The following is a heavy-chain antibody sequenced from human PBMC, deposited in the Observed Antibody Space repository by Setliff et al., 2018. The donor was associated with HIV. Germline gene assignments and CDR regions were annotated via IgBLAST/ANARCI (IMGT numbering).Heavy chain of an antibody. V-gene: IGHV4-34*01. CDR1: GGSFSGYY. J-gene: IGHJ4*02. Sequence: KPSETLSLTCAVYGGSFSGYYWSWIRQPPGKGLEWIGEINPSGSTNYNPSLKSRVTISVDTSKYQFSLRLSSVTAADTAGYYCARSSWLVAVRFFDYWGQGTLVTVSS. D-gene: IGHD5-12*01. CDR2: INPSGST. CDR3: ARSSWLVAVRFFDY.